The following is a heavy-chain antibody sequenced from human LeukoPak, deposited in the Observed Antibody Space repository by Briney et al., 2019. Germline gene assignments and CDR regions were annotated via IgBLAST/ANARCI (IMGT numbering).Heavy chain of an antibody. V-gene: IGHV1-46*01. J-gene: IGHJ6*03. CDR3: ARDGSVFDGGNNYYYYYMDV. D-gene: IGHD4-23*01. CDR1: GYTFTSYY. Sequence: ASVKVSCKASGYTFTSYYMHWVRQAPGQGLEWMGIINPSGGSTSYAQKFQGRVTMTRDTSTSTVYMELSSPRSEDTAVYYCARDGSVFDGGNNYYYYYMDVWGKGTTVTVSS. CDR2: INPSGGST.